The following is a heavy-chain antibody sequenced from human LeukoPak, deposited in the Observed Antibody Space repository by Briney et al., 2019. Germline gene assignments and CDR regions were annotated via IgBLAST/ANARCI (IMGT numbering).Heavy chain of an antibody. J-gene: IGHJ4*02. CDR1: GFTFSSYA. CDR3: AKGAVRGIIITYFDY. CDR2: ISGGGGST. D-gene: IGHD3-10*01. V-gene: IGHV3-23*01. Sequence: GGSLRLSCAASGFTFSSYAMSWVRQAPGKGLEWVSTISGGGGSTYYADSVNGRFTISRDNSKNTLYLQMNSLRAEDTAVYYCAKGAVRGIIITYFDYWGQGTLVTVSS.